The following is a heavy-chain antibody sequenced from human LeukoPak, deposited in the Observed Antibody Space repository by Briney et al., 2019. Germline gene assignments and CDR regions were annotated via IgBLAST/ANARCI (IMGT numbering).Heavy chain of an antibody. CDR1: GGSISSYY. CDR2: IYYSGST. CDR3: ARRVLRRYSSSSVWFDP. J-gene: IGHJ5*02. V-gene: IGHV4-39*01. Sequence: SETLSLTCTVSGGSISSYYWSWIRQPPGKGLEWIGSIYYSGSTYYNPSLKCRVTISVDTSKNQFSLKLSSVTAADTAVYYCARRVLRRYSSSSVWFDPWGQGTLVTVSS. D-gene: IGHD6-6*01.